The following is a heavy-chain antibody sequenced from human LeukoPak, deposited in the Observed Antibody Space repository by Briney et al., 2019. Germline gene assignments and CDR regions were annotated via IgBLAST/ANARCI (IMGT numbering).Heavy chain of an antibody. CDR2: ISGSGGST. J-gene: IGHJ4*02. CDR3: AKDANWNDVGGVFDY. D-gene: IGHD1-20*01. CDR1: GFIFNNYA. Sequence: GGSLRLSCAGSGFIFNNYAMHWVRQAPGKGLEWVSAISGSGGSTYYADSVKGRFTISRDNSKNTLYLQMNSLRAEDTAVYYCAKDANWNDVGGVFDYWGQGTLVTVSS. V-gene: IGHV3-23*01.